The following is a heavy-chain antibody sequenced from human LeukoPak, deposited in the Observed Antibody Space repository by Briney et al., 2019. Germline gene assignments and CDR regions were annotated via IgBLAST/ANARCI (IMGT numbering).Heavy chain of an antibody. J-gene: IGHJ5*02. CDR3: ARDTPLRLENWFDP. D-gene: IGHD1-1*01. CDR2: IITIFGTA. V-gene: IGHV1-69*13. Sequence: SVKVSCKTSGRTFSSYAISWVRQAPGQGLEWMGGIITIFGTAKYAKKFQGRVTITADESTTTAYMELSSLRSEDTAVYYCARDTPLRLENWFDPWGQGALVSVSS. CDR1: GRTFSSYA.